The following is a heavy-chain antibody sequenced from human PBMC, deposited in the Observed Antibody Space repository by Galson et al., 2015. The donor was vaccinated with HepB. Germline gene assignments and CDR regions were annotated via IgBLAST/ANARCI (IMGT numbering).Heavy chain of an antibody. CDR1: GGSFNGYY. CDR2: INHSGST. D-gene: IGHD2-2*01. Sequence: ETLSLTCAVYGGSFNGYYWSWIRQPPGKGLEWIGEINHSGSTNYKPSLKSRVTISVDTSKNQFSLKLSSVTAADTAVYYCARVGRFCSSTSRPLLLCMGGMDVWGQGTTVTVSS. V-gene: IGHV4-34*01. J-gene: IGHJ6*02. CDR3: ARVGRFCSSTSRPLLLCMGGMDV.